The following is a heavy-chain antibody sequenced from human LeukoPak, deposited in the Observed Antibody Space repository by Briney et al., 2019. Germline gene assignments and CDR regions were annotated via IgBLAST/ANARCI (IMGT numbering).Heavy chain of an antibody. CDR2: IIAIFGTA. Sequence: SVKVSCKASGGTFSSYAISWVRQAPGQGLEWMGRIIAIFGTANYAQKFQGRVTITTDESTSTAYMELSSLRSEDTAVYYFARDSYYYDSSGYWYYFDYWGQGTLVTVSS. CDR3: ARDSYYYDSSGYWYYFDY. J-gene: IGHJ4*02. D-gene: IGHD3-22*01. CDR1: GGTFSSYA. V-gene: IGHV1-69*05.